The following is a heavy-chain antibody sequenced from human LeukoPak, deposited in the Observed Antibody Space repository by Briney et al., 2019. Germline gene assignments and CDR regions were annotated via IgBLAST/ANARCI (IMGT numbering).Heavy chain of an antibody. CDR3: ARGRAYYDFWSGYYCPFDY. D-gene: IGHD3-3*01. CDR1: GGSFSGYY. Sequence: SETLSLTCAVYGGSFSGYYWSWIRQPPGKGLEWIGEINHSGSTNYNPSLKSRVTISVDTSKNQFSLKLSSVTAADTAVYYCARGRAYYDFWSGYYCPFDYWGQGTLVTVSS. J-gene: IGHJ4*02. CDR2: INHSGST. V-gene: IGHV4-34*01.